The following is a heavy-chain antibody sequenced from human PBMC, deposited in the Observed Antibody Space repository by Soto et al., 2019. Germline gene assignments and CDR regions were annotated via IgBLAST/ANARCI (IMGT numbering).Heavy chain of an antibody. CDR3: ARDQPGAADYGMDV. V-gene: IGHV3-21*01. CDR2: XSXXXSXI. CDR1: GFTFSSYS. D-gene: IGHD3-10*01. J-gene: IGHJ6*02. Sequence: GGSLRLSCAASGFTFSSYSMNWVRQAPGKGLEWVXSXSXXXSXIXXXDXXXXRFTISRDNAKNSLYLQMNSLRAEDTAVYYCARDQPGAADYGMDVWGQGTTVTVAS.